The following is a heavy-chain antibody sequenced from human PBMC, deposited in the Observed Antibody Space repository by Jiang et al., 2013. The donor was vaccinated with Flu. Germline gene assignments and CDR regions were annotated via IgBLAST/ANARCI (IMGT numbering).Heavy chain of an antibody. CDR1: GYSFTSYW. V-gene: IGHV5-51*01. CDR3: ARAYCGGDCQQHDAFDI. D-gene: IGHD2-21*02. CDR2: IYPGDSDT. Sequence: GAEVKKPGESLKISCKDSGYSFTSYWIGWVRQMPGKGLEWMGIIYPGDSDTRYSPSFQGQVTISADKSISTAYLQWSSLKASDTAMYYCARAYCGGDCQQHDAFDIWGQGTMVTVSS. J-gene: IGHJ3*02.